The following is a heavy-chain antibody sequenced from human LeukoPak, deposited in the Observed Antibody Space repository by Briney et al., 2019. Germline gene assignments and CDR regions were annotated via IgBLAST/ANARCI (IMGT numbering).Heavy chain of an antibody. CDR2: ITPMFGIA. CDR1: GGTFSSYA. Sequence: SVKVSCKASGGTFSSYAISWVRQAPGQGLEWMGGITPMFGIAKYAQKFQGRVTISAVESMSTVHMELSSLRSEDTAKYYCARGWLADSTVVTPYNYWGQGTVVTVSS. V-gene: IGHV1-69*13. D-gene: IGHD4-23*01. CDR3: ARGWLADSTVVTPYNY. J-gene: IGHJ4*02.